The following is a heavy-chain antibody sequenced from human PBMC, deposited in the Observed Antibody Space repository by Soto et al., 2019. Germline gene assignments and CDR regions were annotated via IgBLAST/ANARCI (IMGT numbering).Heavy chain of an antibody. CDR3: ATDSWASSWYSYYYGMDV. CDR1: GYTLTELS. J-gene: IGHJ6*02. Sequence: ASVKVSCKVSGYTLTELSMHWVRQAPGKGLEWMGGFDPEDGETIYAQKFQGRVTMTEDTSTDTAYMELSSLRSEDTAVYYCATDSWASSWYSYYYGMDVWGQGTTVTVSS. CDR2: FDPEDGET. D-gene: IGHD6-13*01. V-gene: IGHV1-24*01.